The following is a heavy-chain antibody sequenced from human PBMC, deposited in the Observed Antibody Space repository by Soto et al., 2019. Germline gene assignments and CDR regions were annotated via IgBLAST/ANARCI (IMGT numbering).Heavy chain of an antibody. Sequence: GGSLRLSCAASGFTFSTYSMNWVRQAPGKGLEWVSYISSSSRTIYYADSVKGRFTISRDNAKNSLYLQMNSLRAEDTAVYYCAREGAEAGTYYYYGMDVWGQGTTVTVSS. CDR1: GFTFSTYS. V-gene: IGHV3-48*01. D-gene: IGHD6-19*01. CDR2: ISSSSRTI. J-gene: IGHJ6*02. CDR3: AREGAEAGTYYYYGMDV.